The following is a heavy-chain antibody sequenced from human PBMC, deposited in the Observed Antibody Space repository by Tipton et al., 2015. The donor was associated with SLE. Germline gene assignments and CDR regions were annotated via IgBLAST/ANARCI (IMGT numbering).Heavy chain of an antibody. J-gene: IGHJ5*02. CDR3: ARAQRLVRWLDP. D-gene: IGHD6-13*01. V-gene: IGHV4-39*07. CDR2: IYYSGST. Sequence: TLSLTCTVSGGSISSSSYYWGWIRQPPGKGLEWIGSIYYSGSTNYNPSLKSRVTISVDTSKNQFSLKLSSVTAADTAVYYCARAQRLVRWLDPWGQGTLVTVSS. CDR1: GGSISSSSYY.